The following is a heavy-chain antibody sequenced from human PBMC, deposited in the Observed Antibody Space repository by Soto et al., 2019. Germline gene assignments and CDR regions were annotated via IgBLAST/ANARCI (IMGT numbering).Heavy chain of an antibody. CDR2: INPNSGGT. D-gene: IGHD6-6*01. J-gene: IGHJ6*02. CDR1: GYTFTGYY. CDR3: ARVLIAANYYYYGMDV. V-gene: IGHV1-2*02. Sequence: ASVKVSCKASGYTFTGYYMHWVRQAPGQGLEWMGWINPNSGGTNYAQKFQGRVTMTRDTSISTAYMELSRLRSDDTGVYYCARVLIAANYYYYGMDVWGQGTTVTVSS.